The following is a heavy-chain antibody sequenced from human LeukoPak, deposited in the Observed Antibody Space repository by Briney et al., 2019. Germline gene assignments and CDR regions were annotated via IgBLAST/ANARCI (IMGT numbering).Heavy chain of an antibody. V-gene: IGHV3-30*02. CDR2: IQYDGSNK. D-gene: IGHD3-3*01. Sequence: GGSLRLSCAASGFTFSSYGMHWVRQAPGKGLEWVAFIQYDGSNKYYADSVKGRFTISRDNSKNTLYLQMNSLRVEDTALYYCAKPYYDFWGDWARHNWFDPWGQGTLVTVSS. CDR1: GFTFSSYG. J-gene: IGHJ5*02. CDR3: AKPYYDFWGDWARHNWFDP.